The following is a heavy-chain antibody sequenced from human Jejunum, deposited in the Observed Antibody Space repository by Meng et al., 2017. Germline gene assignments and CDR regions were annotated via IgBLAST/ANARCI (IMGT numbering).Heavy chain of an antibody. CDR2: INPDGTNT. D-gene: IGHD1-26*01. J-gene: IGHJ5*01. Sequence: GESLKISCAASGFTYTNYWMTWVRQAPGKGLEWVASINPDGTNTKYVDFVSGRFTISRDNAKNSLFLQMNSLRVEDTAIYYCARAVGWGRFDSWGQGTLVTVSS. V-gene: IGHV3-7*01. CDR3: ARAVGWGRFDS. CDR1: GFTYTNYW.